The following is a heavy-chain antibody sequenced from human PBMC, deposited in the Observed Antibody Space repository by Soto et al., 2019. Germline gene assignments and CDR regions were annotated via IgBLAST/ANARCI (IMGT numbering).Heavy chain of an antibody. CDR1: VFTFSSYA. J-gene: IGHJ6*01. CDR2: ISYDGSNK. V-gene: IGHV3-30-3*01. Sequence: PWGALVLSCASSVFTFSSYAMHWVRQAPGKGLDLVAVISYDGSNKYYADSVKGRFTISRDNSKNTLYLQMNSLRAEDTAVYYCARDQHCSSTSCFSPTLYYYYYYGMDVWGQGTTVTVSS. D-gene: IGHD2-2*01. CDR3: ARDQHCSSTSCFSPTLYYYYYYGMDV.